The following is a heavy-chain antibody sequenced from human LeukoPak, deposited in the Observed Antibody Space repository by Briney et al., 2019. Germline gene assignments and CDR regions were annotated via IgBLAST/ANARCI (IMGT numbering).Heavy chain of an antibody. V-gene: IGHV4-59*08. CDR2: IYHSGST. CDR1: GGSISSHY. D-gene: IGHD5-12*01. Sequence: SETLSLTCTVSGGSISSHYWSWIRQPPGKGLEWIGSIYHSGSTYYNPSLRSRVTISVDTSKYQFSLKLSSVTAADTAVYYCASGYDDNNWFDPWGQGTLVTVSS. J-gene: IGHJ5*02. CDR3: ASGYDDNNWFDP.